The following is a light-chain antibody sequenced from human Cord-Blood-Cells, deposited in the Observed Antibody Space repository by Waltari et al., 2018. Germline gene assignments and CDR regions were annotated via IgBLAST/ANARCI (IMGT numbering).Light chain of an antibody. CDR1: SSAFGGFNY. CDR3: CSYAGSYTWV. J-gene: IGLJ3*02. CDR2: DVS. Sequence: QSALTQPRPVSGSPGQSVTIPCPGTSSAFGGFNYVSWYQQHPGKAPKLMIYDVSKRPSGVPDRFSGSKSGNTASLTISGLQAEDEADYYCCSYAGSYTWVFGGGTKLTVL. V-gene: IGLV2-11*01.